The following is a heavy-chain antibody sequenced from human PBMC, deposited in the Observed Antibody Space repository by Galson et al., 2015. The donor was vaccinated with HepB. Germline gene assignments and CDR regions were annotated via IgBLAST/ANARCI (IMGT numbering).Heavy chain of an antibody. CDR1: GYSFTSYW. CDR2: IDPSDSYT. V-gene: IGHV5-10-1*01. J-gene: IGHJ4*02. Sequence: QSGAEVKKPGESLRISCKGSGYSFTSYWISWVRQMPGKGLEWMGRIDPSDSYTNYSPSFQGHVTISADKSISTAYLQWSSLKASDTAMYYCARRGNYYDRTDDFDYWGQGTLVTVSS. CDR3: ARRGNYYDRTDDFDY. D-gene: IGHD3-22*01.